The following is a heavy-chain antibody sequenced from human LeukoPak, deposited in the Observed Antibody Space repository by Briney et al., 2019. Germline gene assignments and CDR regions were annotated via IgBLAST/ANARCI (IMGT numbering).Heavy chain of an antibody. Sequence: KTGGSLRLSCAASGFTFSSYNMNWVHQAPGKGLEWVASISGTSGYKHYADSVQGRFTISRDNAKKSLHLEMDSLRAEDTAVYYCVRGEYSSGWYDFFDSWGQGTLVTVSS. V-gene: IGHV3-21*01. CDR2: ISGTSGYK. J-gene: IGHJ4*02. CDR3: VRGEYSSGWYDFFDS. CDR1: GFTFSSYN. D-gene: IGHD6-19*01.